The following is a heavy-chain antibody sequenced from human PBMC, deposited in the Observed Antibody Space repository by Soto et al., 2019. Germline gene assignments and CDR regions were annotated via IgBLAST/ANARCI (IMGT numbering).Heavy chain of an antibody. Sequence: LRLSCAASGFTFSSFEMNWVRQAPGKGLEWVSYISRSASTIYYADSVKGRFTISRDNAKNSLYLQMNSLRAEDTAVYYCARCWSAYDSYFDSWGQGALVTVSS. CDR1: GFTFSSFE. CDR2: ISRSASTI. V-gene: IGHV3-48*03. J-gene: IGHJ4*02. D-gene: IGHD5-12*01. CDR3: ARCWSAYDSYFDS.